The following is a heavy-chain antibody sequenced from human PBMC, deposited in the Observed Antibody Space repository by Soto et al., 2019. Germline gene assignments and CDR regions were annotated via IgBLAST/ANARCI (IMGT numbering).Heavy chain of an antibody. J-gene: IGHJ4*02. Sequence: QLQLQESGPGLVKPSETLSLTCTVSGGSISSSSYYWGWIRQPPGKGLEWIGSIYYSGSTYYNPSVKSRVTLSVDTSKNQFSMKLSSVTAADTAVYSCARSRRSITFGGVIGNFDYWGQGTLVTVSS. D-gene: IGHD3-16*02. CDR3: ARSRRSITFGGVIGNFDY. CDR1: GGSISSSSYY. V-gene: IGHV4-39*01. CDR2: IYYSGST.